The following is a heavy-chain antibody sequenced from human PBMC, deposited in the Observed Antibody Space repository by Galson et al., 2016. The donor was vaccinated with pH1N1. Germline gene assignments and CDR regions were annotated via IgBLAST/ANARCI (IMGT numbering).Heavy chain of an antibody. V-gene: IGHV3-23*01. CDR1: GFTFSRYA. D-gene: IGHD3-22*01. Sequence: SLRLSCAASGFTFSRYAMSWVRQAPGKGLEWVSSISDTGITTYYADSVRGRFTISRDSSKNTLYLQMDSLRAEDTAVYYCAKMDDSSAYFLGRSEYFHSWGQGTLVTVAS. CDR3: AKMDDSSAYFLGRSEYFHS. CDR2: ISDTGITT. J-gene: IGHJ1*01.